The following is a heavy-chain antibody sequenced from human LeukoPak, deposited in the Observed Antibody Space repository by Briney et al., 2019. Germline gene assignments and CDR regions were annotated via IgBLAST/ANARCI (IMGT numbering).Heavy chain of an antibody. CDR1: GFTFSSYG. D-gene: IGHD2-15*01. J-gene: IGHJ4*02. CDR3: AKPPRYRHCSGGSCYFFDY. CDR2: ISYDGSNK. V-gene: IGHV3-30*18. Sequence: GGSLRLSCAASGFTFSSYGVHWVRQAPGKGLEWVAVISYDGSNKYYADSVKGRFTISRDNSKNTLYLQMNSLRAEDTAVYYCAKPPRYRHCSGGSCYFFDYWGQGTLVTVSS.